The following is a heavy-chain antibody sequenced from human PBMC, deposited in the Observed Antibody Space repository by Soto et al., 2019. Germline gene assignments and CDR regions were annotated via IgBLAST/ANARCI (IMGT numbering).Heavy chain of an antibody. Sequence: GGSLRLSCAASGVTFSDHYMYWVRQAPGKGLEWVGRIRSRPNSYTTQYAASVKGRFAVLRDDSENLVYLQMNDLKTEDTAVYYCVRDSGRGFYFDYWGQGAQVTVSS. D-gene: IGHD3-10*01. J-gene: IGHJ4*02. CDR1: GVTFSDHY. CDR2: IRSRPNSYTT. V-gene: IGHV3-72*01. CDR3: VRDSGRGFYFDY.